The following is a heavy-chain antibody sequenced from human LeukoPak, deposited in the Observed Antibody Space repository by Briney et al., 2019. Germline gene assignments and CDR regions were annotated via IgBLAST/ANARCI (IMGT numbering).Heavy chain of an antibody. CDR1: GFTFSSYG. Sequence: GRSLRLSCAASGFTFSSYGMHWVRQAPGKGLEWVAVISYDGSNKYYADSVKGRFTISRDNSNNTLYLQMNSLRAEDTAVYYCAKFKEHSPPDWFDPWGQGALVTVSS. CDR3: AKFKEHSPPDWFDP. CDR2: ISYDGSNK. V-gene: IGHV3-30*18. J-gene: IGHJ5*02. D-gene: IGHD2-21*01.